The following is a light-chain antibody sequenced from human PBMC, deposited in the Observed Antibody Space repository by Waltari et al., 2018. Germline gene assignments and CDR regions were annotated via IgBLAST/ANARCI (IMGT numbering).Light chain of an antibody. CDR1: QGISGW. V-gene: IGKV1-12*01. Sequence: DIQMTQSPSSVSASVGDRVTITCRASQGISGWLAWYQQKPGKAPKLLIYAASSLQSGVPLRFSGSESGTDFTLTISSLQPEDFATYYCQQANSFPPMTFGQWTKVEIK. CDR2: AAS. CDR3: QQANSFPPMT. J-gene: IGKJ1*01.